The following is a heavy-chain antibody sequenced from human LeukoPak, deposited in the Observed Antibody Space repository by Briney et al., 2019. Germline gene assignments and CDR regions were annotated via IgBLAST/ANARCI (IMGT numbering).Heavy chain of an antibody. V-gene: IGHV4-34*01. CDR3: ARRGYSYGLKT. Sequence: PSETLSLTCAVYGGSFSGYYWSWIRQPPGKGLEWIGEMNHSGSTNYNPSLKSRVTISVDTSKNQFSLKLSSVTAADTAVYYCARRGYSYGLKTWGQGTLVTVSS. CDR2: MNHSGST. D-gene: IGHD5-18*01. CDR1: GGSFSGYY. J-gene: IGHJ5*02.